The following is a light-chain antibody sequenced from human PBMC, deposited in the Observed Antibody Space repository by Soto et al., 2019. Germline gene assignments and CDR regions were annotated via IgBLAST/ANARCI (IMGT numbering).Light chain of an antibody. V-gene: IGKV3D-15*01. CDR1: QYVSSD. Sequence: EIVMTQSPATLSVSPGERATLSCRASQYVSSDLAWYQWKPGQAPRLLFYGASTRATGIPARFSGSGSGTDFTLTISSLQSEDFAVYFCQQYGDWPPYTFGQGTKLEIK. CDR3: QQYGDWPPYT. CDR2: GAS. J-gene: IGKJ2*01.